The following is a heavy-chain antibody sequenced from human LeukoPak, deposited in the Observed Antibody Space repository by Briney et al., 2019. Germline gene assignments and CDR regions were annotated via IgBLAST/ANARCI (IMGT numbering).Heavy chain of an antibody. CDR3: ARDLGIAARYFDY. D-gene: IGHD6-6*01. Sequence: ASVKVSCKASGYTFTGYYMHWVRQAPGQGLEWMGWINPNSGGTNYAQKFQGRVTMTRDTSISTAYMELSRLRSDDTAVYYCARDLGIAARYFDYWGQGTPVTVSS. CDR2: INPNSGGT. V-gene: IGHV1-2*02. CDR1: GYTFTGYY. J-gene: IGHJ4*02.